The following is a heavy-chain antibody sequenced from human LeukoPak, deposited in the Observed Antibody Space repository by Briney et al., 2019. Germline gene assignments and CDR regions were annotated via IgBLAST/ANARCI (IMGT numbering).Heavy chain of an antibody. V-gene: IGHV5-51*01. CDR3: ASPITQNYDFWSGPKAGHAFDI. CDR1: GYSFTSYW. Sequence: GESLKISCKGSGYSFTSYWIGWVRQMPGKGLEWMGIIYPGDSETRYSPSFQGQVTISADKSISTAYLQWSSLKASDTAMYYCASPITQNYDFWSGPKAGHAFDIWGQGTMVTVSS. CDR2: IYPGDSET. J-gene: IGHJ3*02. D-gene: IGHD3-3*01.